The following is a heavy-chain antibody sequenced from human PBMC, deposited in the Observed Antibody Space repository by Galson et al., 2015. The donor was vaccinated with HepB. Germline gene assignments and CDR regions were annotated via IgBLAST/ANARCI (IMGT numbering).Heavy chain of an antibody. CDR3: ASSFSIAALPGYFDY. CDR2: INHSGST. CDR1: GGSFSGYY. Sequence: ATLSLTCAVYGGSFSGYYWSWIRQPPGKGLEWIGEINHSGSTNYNPSLKSRVTISVDTSKNQFSLKLSSVTAADTAVYYCASSFSIAALPGYFDYWGQGTLVTVSS. J-gene: IGHJ4*02. V-gene: IGHV4-34*01. D-gene: IGHD6-6*01.